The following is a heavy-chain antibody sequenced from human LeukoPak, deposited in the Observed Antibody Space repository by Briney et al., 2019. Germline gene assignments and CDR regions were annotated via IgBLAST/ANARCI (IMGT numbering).Heavy chain of an antibody. V-gene: IGHV3-48*01. D-gene: IGHD3-22*01. CDR1: GFTFSSYS. CDR2: ISSSSSIR. Sequence: TGGSLRLSCAASGFTFSSYSMNWVRQAPGKGLEWVLYISSSSSIRYYADSVKGRFTISRDNAKNSLYLQMNSLRVEDTAVYYCARDYYDTSGPFDYWGQGTLVTVSS. J-gene: IGHJ4*02. CDR3: ARDYYDTSGPFDY.